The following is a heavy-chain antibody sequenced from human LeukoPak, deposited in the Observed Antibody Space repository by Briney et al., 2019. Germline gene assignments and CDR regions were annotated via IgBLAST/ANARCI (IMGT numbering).Heavy chain of an antibody. CDR1: GYSFTSYW. CDR2: IYPGDSDT. V-gene: IGHV5-51*01. Sequence: PGESLKISCKGSGYSFTSYWIGWVRQMPGKGLEWMGIIYPGDSDTRYSPSFQGQVTISADKSISTAYLQWSSLRASDTAMYYCARLRETDFWSGYYYYYYYMDVWGKGTTVTVSS. CDR3: ARLRETDFWSGYYYYYYYMDV. D-gene: IGHD3-3*01. J-gene: IGHJ6*03.